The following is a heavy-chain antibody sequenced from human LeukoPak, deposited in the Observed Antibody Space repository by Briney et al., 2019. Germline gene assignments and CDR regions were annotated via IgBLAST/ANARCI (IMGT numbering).Heavy chain of an antibody. J-gene: IGHJ6*03. CDR2: IIPIFGTA. Sequence: GASVRVSCKASGGTFSSYAISWVRQAPGQGLEWMGGIIPIFGTANYAQKFQGRVTITTDESTSTAYMELSSLRSEDTAVYYCARGGEAAIFGVVIIPPQYYYYYVDVWGKGTTVTVSS. V-gene: IGHV1-69*05. CDR1: GGTFSSYA. CDR3: ARGGEAAIFGVVIIPPQYYYYYVDV. D-gene: IGHD3-3*01.